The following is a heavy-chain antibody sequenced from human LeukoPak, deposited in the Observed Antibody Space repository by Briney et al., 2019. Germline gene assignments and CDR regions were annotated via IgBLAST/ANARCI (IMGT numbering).Heavy chain of an antibody. CDR2: IKQDGSVK. J-gene: IGHJ4*02. Sequence: GGSLRLSCAASGFTFSSYWMTWVRQAPGKGLEWVANIKQDGSVKQYVGPVKGRFTISRYNAKNSLYLQMNSLRAEDTAVYYCARDTNGWNDYWGQGTLVTVSS. CDR1: GFTFSSYW. V-gene: IGHV3-7*01. CDR3: ARDTNGWNDY. D-gene: IGHD2-8*01.